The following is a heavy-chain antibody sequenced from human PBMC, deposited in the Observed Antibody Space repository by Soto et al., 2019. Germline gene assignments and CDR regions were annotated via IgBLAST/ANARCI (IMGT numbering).Heavy chain of an antibody. J-gene: IGHJ2*01. CDR2: IIPIFGTA. V-gene: IGHV1-69*06. CDR3: ASSHTPPVTMYSRFFDL. Sequence: GPSVKFSCKTSGGTFSSYAINWVRHAPGHGLEWMGGIIPIFGTANYAQKFQGRITITADKSTNTAYMELRSLRSDDTAVYYCASSHTPPVTMYSRFFDLWGRGTVVTVCS. CDR1: GGTFSSYA. D-gene: IGHD4-17*01.